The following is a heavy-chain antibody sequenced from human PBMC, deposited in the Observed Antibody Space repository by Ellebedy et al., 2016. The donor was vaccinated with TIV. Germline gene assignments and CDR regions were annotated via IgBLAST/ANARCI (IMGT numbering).Heavy chain of an antibody. CDR3: ARGIVVVPAGKRVGGYYYYYYYMDV. CDR2: INHSGST. V-gene: IGHV4-34*01. D-gene: IGHD2-2*01. J-gene: IGHJ6*03. Sequence: SETLSLTXAVYGGSFSGYYWSWIRQPPGKGLEWIGEINHSGSTNYNPSLKSRVTISVDTSKNQFSLKLSSVTAADTAVYYCARGIVVVPAGKRVGGYYYYYYYMDVWGKGTTVTVSS. CDR1: GGSFSGYY.